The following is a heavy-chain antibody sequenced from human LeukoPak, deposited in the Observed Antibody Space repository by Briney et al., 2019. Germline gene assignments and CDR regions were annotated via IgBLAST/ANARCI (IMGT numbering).Heavy chain of an antibody. J-gene: IGHJ4*02. CDR3: ARLYGNFQNYYDY. D-gene: IGHD1-7*01. Sequence: PSETLSLTCTVSGGSISSSNYYWGWIRQPPGKGLEWIGNIYYTGSTYYNPSLKSRLTISVDTSKNQFSLSLSSVTAADTAMFYCARLYGNFQNYYDYWGQGTLVAVSS. CDR2: IYYTGST. CDR1: GGSISSSNYY. V-gene: IGHV4-39*07.